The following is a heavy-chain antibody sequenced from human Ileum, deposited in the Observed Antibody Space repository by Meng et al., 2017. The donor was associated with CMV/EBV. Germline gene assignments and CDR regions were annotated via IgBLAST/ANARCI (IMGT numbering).Heavy chain of an antibody. CDR1: GYTFTGYY. J-gene: IGHJ4*02. V-gene: IGHV1-46*01. CDR3: ARGPSRTDFDY. D-gene: IGHD1-14*01. Sequence: QLQRVQAGAEVKKPGASVKVSCKASGYTFTGYYIHWVRQAPGEGLEWMGIINPGDGSTNYAQKFQGRVTMTRDTSTTTVHMELSSLRSEDTAVYYCARGPSRTDFDYWGQGTLVTVSS. CDR2: INPGDGST.